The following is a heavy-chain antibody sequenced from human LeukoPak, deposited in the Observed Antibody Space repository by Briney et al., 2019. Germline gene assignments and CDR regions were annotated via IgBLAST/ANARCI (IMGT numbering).Heavy chain of an antibody. J-gene: IGHJ4*02. CDR2: ISGNGGTT. D-gene: IGHD6-13*01. Sequence: GGSLRLSCVDSGFTSSNYAMSWVRQAPGGGLEWVAAISGNGGTTYYADSVKGRFTISRDNSKNTLYLQMNSLRAEDTAVFYCAKATTVSAAGSHFVYWGQGTLVTVSS. V-gene: IGHV3-23*01. CDR3: AKATTVSAAGSHFVY. CDR1: GFTSSNYA.